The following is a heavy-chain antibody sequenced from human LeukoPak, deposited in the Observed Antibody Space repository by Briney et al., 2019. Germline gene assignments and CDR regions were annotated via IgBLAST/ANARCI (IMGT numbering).Heavy chain of an antibody. J-gene: IGHJ4*02. D-gene: IGHD3-22*01. CDR2: IVPFFGTT. Sequence: GASVKVSCKTSGGTFSSSAISWVRLAPGQGLEWMGGIVPFFGTTNYAQKFQDRVTITADESTSTVYMELGSLRSEDTAVYYCAREIFTYYSDTNGAGTHFDYWGQGTLVTVSS. V-gene: IGHV1-69*13. CDR3: AREIFTYYSDTNGAGTHFDY. CDR1: GGTFSSSA.